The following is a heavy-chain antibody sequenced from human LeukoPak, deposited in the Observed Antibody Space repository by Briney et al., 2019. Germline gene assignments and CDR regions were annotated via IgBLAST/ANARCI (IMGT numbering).Heavy chain of an antibody. J-gene: IGHJ5*02. Sequence: GGSLRLSCAASGYTFGDYTMHWIRQAPGKGLEWVSLVQWDGEPTTYGDSVKGRFTISRDNRKQSLYLQLNSLSTEDPALYYCAKSSGYEGWFDPWGQGTLVTVSS. D-gene: IGHD6-25*01. V-gene: IGHV3-43*01. CDR1: GYTFGDYT. CDR3: AKSSGYEGWFDP. CDR2: VQWDGEPT.